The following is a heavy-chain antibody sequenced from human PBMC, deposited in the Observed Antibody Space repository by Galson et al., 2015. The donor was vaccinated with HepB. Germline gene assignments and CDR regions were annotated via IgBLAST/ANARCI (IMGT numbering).Heavy chain of an antibody. V-gene: IGHV4-59*08. D-gene: IGHD3-9*01. CDR3: ARQAYDILNQYYFDY. J-gene: IGHJ4*02. CDR1: GDSISSDY. Sequence: ETLSLTCTVSGDSISSDYWSWIRQPPGKGLEWIGYIYYSGSTNYNPSLKSRVTMSVDTSKNQFSLKLSSVTAADTAVYYCARQAYDILNQYYFDYWGQGTLVTVSS. CDR2: IYYSGST.